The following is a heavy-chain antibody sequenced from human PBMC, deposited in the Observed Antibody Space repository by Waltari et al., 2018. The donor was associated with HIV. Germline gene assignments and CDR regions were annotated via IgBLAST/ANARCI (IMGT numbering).Heavy chain of an antibody. V-gene: IGHV4-34*01. D-gene: IGHD1-20*01. CDR3: ARRDDGLRYNLNGNWFDS. CDR2: IHNSGGP. Sequence: QVQLQQWGTGLLRPSETLSLTCAVYGESFRGFHWSWIRQAPGKGLEWIGDIHNSGGPNSNPFLKSRSTIFTGGSKDHFSMRRRSCTAADTAVYYCARRDDGLRYNLNGNWFDSWGQGTLVTVSS. CDR1: GESFRGFH. J-gene: IGHJ5*01.